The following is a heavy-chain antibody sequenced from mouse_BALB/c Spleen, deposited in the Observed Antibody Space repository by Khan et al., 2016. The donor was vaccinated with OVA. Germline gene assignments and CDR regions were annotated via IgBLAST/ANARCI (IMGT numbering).Heavy chain of an antibody. Sequence: EVELVESGGNLVQPGGSRKLSCAASGFTFSGFGMHWVRQAPEKGLEWVAYISSGSSTIYYADTVKGRFTISRDNPKNTLFLQITSLRSEDTAIYYCARRRIVDGYYGGPMDYWAKGTSVTVSS. J-gene: IGHJ4*01. V-gene: IGHV5-17*02. D-gene: IGHD2-3*01. CDR1: GFTFSGFG. CDR3: ARRRIVDGYYGGPMDY. CDR2: ISSGSSTI.